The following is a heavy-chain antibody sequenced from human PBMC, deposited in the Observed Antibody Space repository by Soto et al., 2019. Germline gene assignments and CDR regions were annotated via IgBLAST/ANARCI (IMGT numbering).Heavy chain of an antibody. Sequence: QVQLVQSGAEVKKPGASVKLSCKASGYTFTSYYMHWVRQAPGQGLEWMGIINPSGGSTTYAQKFQGRVTMTRDTSTSTVYMELSSLRSEDTAVYYCARDPPYSSNPPYYYNGMDVWGQGTTVTVSS. V-gene: IGHV1-46*01. CDR3: ARDPPYSSNPPYYYNGMDV. CDR1: GYTFTSYY. J-gene: IGHJ6*02. CDR2: INPSGGST. D-gene: IGHD6-13*01.